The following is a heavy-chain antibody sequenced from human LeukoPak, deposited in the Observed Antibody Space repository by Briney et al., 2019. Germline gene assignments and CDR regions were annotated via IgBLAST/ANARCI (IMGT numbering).Heavy chain of an antibody. CDR2: INHSGGST. CDR3: AREGRGMGACNY. Sequence: ASVQVSCKASGYTFTSYYMHWVRQAPGQGLEWMGIINHSGGSTSYAQKFQGRVTMTRDTSTSTVYMELSSLRSGDTAVYYCAREGRGMGACNYWGQGTLVTVSS. V-gene: IGHV1-46*01. CDR1: GYTFTSYY. D-gene: IGHD1-26*01. J-gene: IGHJ4*02.